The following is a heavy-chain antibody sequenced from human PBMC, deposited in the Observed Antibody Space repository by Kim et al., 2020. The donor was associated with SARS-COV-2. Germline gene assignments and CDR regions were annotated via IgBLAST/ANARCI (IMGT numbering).Heavy chain of an antibody. J-gene: IGHJ3*02. CDR3: ARPGLLWFGEVHAFDI. Sequence: GESLKISCKGSGYSFTSYWIGWVRQMPGKGLEWMGIIYPGDSDTRYSPSFQGQVTISADKSISTAYLQWSSLKASDTAMYYCARPGLLWFGEVHAFDIWGQGTMVTVSS. CDR1: GYSFTSYW. CDR2: IYPGDSDT. V-gene: IGHV5-51*01. D-gene: IGHD3-10*01.